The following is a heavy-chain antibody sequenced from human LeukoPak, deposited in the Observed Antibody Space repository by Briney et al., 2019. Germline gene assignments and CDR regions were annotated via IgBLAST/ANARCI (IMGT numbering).Heavy chain of an antibody. CDR3: AKDEMTTVTTDYGMDV. CDR1: GFTFSSYA. D-gene: IGHD4-11*01. CDR2: ISGSGGST. Sequence: QPGGSLRLSCAASGFTFSSYAMSWVRQAPGKGLEWVSAISGSGGSTYYADSVKGRFTISRDNSKNTLYLQMNSLGAEDTAVYYCAKDEMTTVTTDYGMDVWGQGTTVTVSS. V-gene: IGHV3-23*01. J-gene: IGHJ6*02.